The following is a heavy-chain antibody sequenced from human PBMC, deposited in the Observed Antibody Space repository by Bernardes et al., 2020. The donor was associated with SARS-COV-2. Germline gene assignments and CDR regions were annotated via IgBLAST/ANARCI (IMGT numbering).Heavy chain of an antibody. Sequence: SETLSLTCTVSGGSISSYYWSWIRQPPGKGLEWIGYIYYSGSTNYNPSLKSRVTISVDTSKNQFSLKLSSVTAADTAVYYCARFWSGYYSTFDYWGQGTLVTVSS. J-gene: IGHJ4*02. V-gene: IGHV4-59*01. CDR2: IYYSGST. CDR1: GGSISSYY. CDR3: ARFWSGYYSTFDY. D-gene: IGHD3-3*01.